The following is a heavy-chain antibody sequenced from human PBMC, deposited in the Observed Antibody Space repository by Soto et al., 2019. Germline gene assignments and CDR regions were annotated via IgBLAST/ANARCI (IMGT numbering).Heavy chain of an antibody. J-gene: IGHJ3*02. D-gene: IGHD2-15*01. CDR3: ARWVRARLGASDI. V-gene: IGHV1-2*04. Sequence: SVKVSCKASGYTFPGYYMHGVRQAPGQGIEWMGWINPNSGGTNYAQKFQGWVTMPSDTSIRTANMPLSMLTSAHPTVFHCARWVRARLGASDICDHWTMVPLS. CDR2: INPNSGGT. CDR1: GYTFPGYY.